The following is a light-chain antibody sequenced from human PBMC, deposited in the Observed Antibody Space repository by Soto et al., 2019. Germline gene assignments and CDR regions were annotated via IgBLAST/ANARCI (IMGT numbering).Light chain of an antibody. CDR1: QSVSSN. CDR3: QQYNKLPPIT. J-gene: IGKJ5*01. V-gene: IGKV3-15*01. CDR2: GAS. Sequence: EIVITQSRSTLSVSRGGRATLCGRVSQSVSSNLAWYQQKPGQAPRLLIYGASTRATGFPARFSGSGSGTEFTLNISSLQSEDFAVYYCQQYNKLPPIT.